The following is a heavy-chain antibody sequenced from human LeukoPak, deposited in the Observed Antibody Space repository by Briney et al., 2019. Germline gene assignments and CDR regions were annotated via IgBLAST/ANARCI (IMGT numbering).Heavy chain of an antibody. CDR3: AREGGQWLRLRPIYYYGMDV. CDR1: GFTFSSYW. CDR2: KKQDGSEK. D-gene: IGHD5-12*01. Sequence: GGSLRLSCAASGFTFSSYWMSWVRQAPGKGLEWVANKKQDGSEKYYVDSVKGRFTISRDNAKNSLYLQMNSLRAEDTAVYYCAREGGQWLRLRPIYYYGMDVWGQGTTVTVSS. J-gene: IGHJ6*02. V-gene: IGHV3-7*01.